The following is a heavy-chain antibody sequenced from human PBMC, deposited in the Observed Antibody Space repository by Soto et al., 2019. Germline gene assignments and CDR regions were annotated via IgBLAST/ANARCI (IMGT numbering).Heavy chain of an antibody. CDR2: IYPGDSDT. CDR1: GYSFTSYW. CDR3: ARRQAIAVAASNWFDP. J-gene: IGHJ5*02. Sequence: GESLKISCKGSGYSFTSYWIGWVRQMPGKGLEWMGIIYPGDSDTRYSPSFQGQVTISADKSISTAYLQWSSLKASDTAMYYCARRQAIAVAASNWFDPWGQGTLVTVSS. D-gene: IGHD6-19*01. V-gene: IGHV5-51*01.